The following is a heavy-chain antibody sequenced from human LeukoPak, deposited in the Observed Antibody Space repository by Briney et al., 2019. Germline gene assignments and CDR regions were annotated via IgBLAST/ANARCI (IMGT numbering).Heavy chain of an antibody. CDR2: ISYDGSNT. CDR1: GFTFITYG. D-gene: IGHD6-19*01. J-gene: IGHJ4*02. V-gene: IGHV3-30*03. CDR3: GRDLSGWYGPDY. Sequence: PGGSLRLSCAASGFTFITYGMHWVRQAPGKGLEWVALISYDGSNTYYADSVKGRFTISRDNAKNSLYLQMDSLRAEDTALYYCGRDLSGWYGPDYWGQGTLVTVSS.